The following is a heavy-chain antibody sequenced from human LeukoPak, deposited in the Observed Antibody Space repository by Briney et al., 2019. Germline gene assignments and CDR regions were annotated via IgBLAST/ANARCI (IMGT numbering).Heavy chain of an antibody. CDR3: ARSYRYYYGSGSYYDSYYYYYMDV. CDR2: IYYSGST. CDR1: GFTFSSYA. Sequence: GSLRLSCAASGFTFSSYAMSWIRQPPGKGLEWIGYIYYSGSTNYNPSLKSRVTISVDTSKNQFSLKLSSVTAADTAVYYCARSYRYYYGSGSYYDSYYYYYMDVWGKGTTVTISS. D-gene: IGHD3-10*01. V-gene: IGHV4-59*01. J-gene: IGHJ6*03.